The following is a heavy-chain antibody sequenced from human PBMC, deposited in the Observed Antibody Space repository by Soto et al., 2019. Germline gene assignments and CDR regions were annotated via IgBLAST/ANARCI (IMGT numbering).Heavy chain of an antibody. CDR3: AKGLTYYARLGAFDI. D-gene: IGHD3-10*02. CDR1: GINLSRQA. V-gene: IGHV3-23*01. Sequence: GVTLRLSCAASGINLSRQAMSWVRQAPEKGLEWVSAISGSGGSTYYADSVRGRFTISRDNSKNTLYLQMNSLRAEDTAVYYCAKGLTYYARLGAFDIWGQGTMVTVSS. J-gene: IGHJ3*02. CDR2: ISGSGGST.